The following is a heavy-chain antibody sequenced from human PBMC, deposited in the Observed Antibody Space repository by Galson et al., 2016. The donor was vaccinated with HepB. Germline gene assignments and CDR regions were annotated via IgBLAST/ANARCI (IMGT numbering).Heavy chain of an antibody. CDR3: LRGYYFDY. D-gene: IGHD6-13*01. J-gene: IGHJ4*02. V-gene: IGHV3-64D*06. Sequence: SLRLSCAASGFTFSNYALHWVRQAPGKGLEHVSGISNNGDNGGTPYYADFVKGRFTISRDNSKNMLYLQMSSLRPEDTAVYYCLRGYYFDYWGQGTLVTVSS. CDR2: ISNNGDNGGTP. CDR1: GFTFSNYA.